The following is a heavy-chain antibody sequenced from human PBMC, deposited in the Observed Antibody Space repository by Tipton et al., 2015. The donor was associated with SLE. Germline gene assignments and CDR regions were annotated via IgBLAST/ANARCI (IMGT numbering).Heavy chain of an antibody. V-gene: IGHV3-74*01. J-gene: IGHJ4*02. D-gene: IGHD1-7*01. CDR2: IKPDGRTI. CDR1: GFTLNNDW. CDR3: ARDFTGAKDY. Sequence: SLRLSCAASGFTLNNDWMHWVRQAPGKGLVWVSRIKPDGRTINYADVVKGRFTISRDSAENTLYLQMNSLRAEDTAVYYCARDFTGAKDYWGQGTLVTVSS.